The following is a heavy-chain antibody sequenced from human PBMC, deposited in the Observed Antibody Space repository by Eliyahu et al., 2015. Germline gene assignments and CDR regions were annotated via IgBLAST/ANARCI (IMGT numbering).Heavy chain of an antibody. J-gene: IGHJ4*02. CDR3: AKVVGPNWHPNHAFDY. V-gene: IGHV3-23*01. Sequence: EVQLLESGGGLVQPGGSLRLSCSTSGFTFSTYAMSWVRQAPGKGLEWVSAINTSGGTANYADSVKGRFTISRDNSKNTLYLQMNSLRAEDTAVYYCAKVVGPNWHPNHAFDYWGQGTLVTVSS. D-gene: IGHD7-27*01. CDR2: INTSGGTA. CDR1: GFTFSTYA.